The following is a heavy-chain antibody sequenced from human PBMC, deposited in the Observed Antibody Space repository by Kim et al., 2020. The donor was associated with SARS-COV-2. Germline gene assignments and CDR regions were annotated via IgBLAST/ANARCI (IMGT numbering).Heavy chain of an antibody. CDR2: IKQDGSEK. J-gene: IGHJ4*02. CDR1: GFIFSNYW. V-gene: IGHV3-7*05. Sequence: GGSLRLSCAASGFIFSNYWMTWVRQAPGKGLEWVANIKQDGSEKYYVDSVKGRFTISRDSAQNSLYLQMNSLRAEDTAVYYCVRLYYYDNSAPPDYWGQG. D-gene: IGHD3-22*01. CDR3: VRLYYYDNSAPPDY.